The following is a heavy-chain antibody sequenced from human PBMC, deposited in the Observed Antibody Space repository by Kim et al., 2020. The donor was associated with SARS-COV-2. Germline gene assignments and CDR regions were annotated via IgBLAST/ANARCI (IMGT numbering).Heavy chain of an antibody. Sequence: SETLSLTCTASGGSISSGSYYWSWIRQPAGKGLEWIGRIYTSGSTNYNPSLKSRVTISVDTSKNQFSLKLSSVTAADTAVYYCARDLVSDSSSWYHLYYGMDVWGQGTTVTVSS. CDR2: IYTSGST. CDR1: GGSISSGSYY. CDR3: ARDLVSDSSSWYHLYYGMDV. J-gene: IGHJ6*02. D-gene: IGHD6-13*01. V-gene: IGHV4-61*02.